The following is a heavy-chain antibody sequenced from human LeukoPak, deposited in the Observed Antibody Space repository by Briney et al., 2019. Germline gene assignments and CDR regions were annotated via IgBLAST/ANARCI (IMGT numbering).Heavy chain of an antibody. V-gene: IGHV1-8*01. CDR2: MNPNSGNT. CDR3: ARGQGSSYYYYYGMDV. CDR1: GYTLTELS. J-gene: IGHJ6*02. D-gene: IGHD1-26*01. Sequence: GASVKVSCKVSGYTLTELSMHWVRQAPGKGLEWMGWMNPNSGNTGYAQKFQGRVTMTRNTSISTAYMELSSLRSEDTAVYYCARGQGSSYYYYYGMDVWGQGTTVTVSS.